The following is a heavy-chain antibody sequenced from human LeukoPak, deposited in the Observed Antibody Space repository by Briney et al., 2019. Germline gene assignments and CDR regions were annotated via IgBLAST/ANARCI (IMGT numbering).Heavy chain of an antibody. D-gene: IGHD6-13*01. Sequence: RASVTVSCEASGYTFTTYDINWVRQAAGQGLEWMGWMNPNSGNTGNAQKFQGRVTMTRNTSISAAYMELTSLTSEDTAVYFCARIAAPGNRRLNFWGQGTLVTVSS. CDR2: MNPNSGNT. V-gene: IGHV1-8*01. CDR1: GYTFTTYD. J-gene: IGHJ4*02. CDR3: ARIAAPGNRRLNF.